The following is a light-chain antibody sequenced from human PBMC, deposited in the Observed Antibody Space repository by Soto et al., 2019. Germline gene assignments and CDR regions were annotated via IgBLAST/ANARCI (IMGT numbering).Light chain of an antibody. Sequence: EMELTQAPGTLALSAGERATLSCRASQSVSSSYLAWYQQKPGQAPRPLIYDASSRATGIPDRFSGSGYGTDFNLTISRLETADFAVYYCQQYGNSPLTFGGGTKVDIK. V-gene: IGKV3-20*01. CDR3: QQYGNSPLT. CDR2: DAS. J-gene: IGKJ4*01. CDR1: QSVSSSY.